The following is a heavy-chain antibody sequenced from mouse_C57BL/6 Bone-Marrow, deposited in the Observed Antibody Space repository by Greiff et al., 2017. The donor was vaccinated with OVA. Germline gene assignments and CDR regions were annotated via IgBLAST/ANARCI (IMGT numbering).Heavy chain of an antibody. CDR3: TRGEDGYSRYAMDY. CDR1: GYTFTDYE. J-gene: IGHJ4*01. V-gene: IGHV1-15*01. Sequence: QVQLKESGAELVRPGASVTLSCKASGYTFTDYEMHWVKQTPVHGLEWIGAIDPETGGTAYNQKFKGKAILTADKSSSTAYMELRSLTSEDSAVYYCTRGEDGYSRYAMDYWGQGTSVTVSS. D-gene: IGHD2-3*01. CDR2: IDPETGGT.